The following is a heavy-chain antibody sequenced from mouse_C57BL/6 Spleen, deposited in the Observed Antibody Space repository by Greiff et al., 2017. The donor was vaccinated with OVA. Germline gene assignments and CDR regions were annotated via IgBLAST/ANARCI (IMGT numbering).Heavy chain of an antibody. J-gene: IGHJ2*01. CDR2: IDPSDSYT. Sequence: VQLQQPGAELVMPGASVKLSCKASGYTFTSYWMHWVKQRPGQGLEWIGEIDPSDSYTNYNQKFKGKSTLTVDKSSSTAYMQLSSLTSEDSAVYYCARYGSSYFDYWGQGTTLTVSS. CDR3: ARYGSSYFDY. CDR1: GYTFTSYW. D-gene: IGHD1-1*01. V-gene: IGHV1-69*01.